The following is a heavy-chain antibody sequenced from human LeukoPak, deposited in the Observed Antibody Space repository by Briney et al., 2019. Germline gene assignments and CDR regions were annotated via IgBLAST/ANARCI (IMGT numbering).Heavy chain of an antibody. J-gene: IGHJ4*02. CDR3: ARRSNSSGGFDC. D-gene: IGHD6-6*01. Sequence: GGSLRLSCAASGFTFGRYIMNWVRQAPGKGLEWVSYISSSSSTIDYADSVKGRLTISRDNAKNSLFLQMNSLRAEDTAVYYCARRSNSSGGFDCWGQGGLVTVCS. CDR2: ISSSSSTI. CDR1: GFTFGRYI. V-gene: IGHV3-48*04.